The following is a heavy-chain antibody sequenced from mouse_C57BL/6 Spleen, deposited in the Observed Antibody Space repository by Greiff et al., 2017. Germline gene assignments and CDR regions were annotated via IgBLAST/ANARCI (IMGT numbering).Heavy chain of an antibody. J-gene: IGHJ2*01. D-gene: IGHD3-2*02. Sequence: QVQLQQPGAELVKPGASVKLSCKASGYTFTSYWMHWVKQRPGRGLEWIGRIDRNSGGTKYNEKFKRKATLTVDKPSSTAYMQLSSLTSEDSAVYFCAIDSSCDVNYFDYWGPGTTLTVSS. CDR1: GYTFTSYW. V-gene: IGHV1-72*01. CDR3: AIDSSCDVNYFDY. CDR2: IDRNSGGT.